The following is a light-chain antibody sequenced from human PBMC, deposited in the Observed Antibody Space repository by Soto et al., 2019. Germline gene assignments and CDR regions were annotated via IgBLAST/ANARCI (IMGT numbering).Light chain of an antibody. Sequence: VMTQSPATLYVSPGETATLSCRASQRVRSNLAWYQQKPGQAPRLLIYGTSTRATGIPARFSGSGSGTEFTLTISSLQSADFAIYHCQQYNNWPVTFGGGTKVEIK. CDR2: GTS. V-gene: IGKV3-15*01. CDR3: QQYNNWPVT. J-gene: IGKJ4*01. CDR1: QRVRSN.